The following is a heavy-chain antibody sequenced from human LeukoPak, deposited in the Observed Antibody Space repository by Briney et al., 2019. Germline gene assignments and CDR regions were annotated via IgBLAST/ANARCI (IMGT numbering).Heavy chain of an antibody. J-gene: IGHJ4*02. CDR1: GFTFSGSG. Sequence: QPGGSLKLSCAASGFTFSGSGMHWVRQASGRGLEWVGGIRSKANSYARVYAASVKGRFTISRDDSENTAYLQMNSLKTEDTAIYYCTTFGIVDDYWGQGTLVTVSS. V-gene: IGHV3-73*01. CDR2: IRSKANSYAR. D-gene: IGHD3-22*01. CDR3: TTFGIVDDY.